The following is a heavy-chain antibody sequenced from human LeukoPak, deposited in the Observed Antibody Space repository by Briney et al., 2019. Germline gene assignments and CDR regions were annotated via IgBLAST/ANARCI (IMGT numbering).Heavy chain of an antibody. CDR1: GFTFSSYA. Sequence: GGSLRLSCAASGFTFSSYAMHWVRQAPGKGLEWVAVISYDGSNKYYADSVKGRFTISRDNSKNTLYLQMNSLRAEDTAVYYCAKSTVRQNYYYYGMDVWGQGTTVTVSS. CDR2: ISYDGSNK. V-gene: IGHV3-30-3*02. D-gene: IGHD4-11*01. J-gene: IGHJ6*02. CDR3: AKSTVRQNYYYYGMDV.